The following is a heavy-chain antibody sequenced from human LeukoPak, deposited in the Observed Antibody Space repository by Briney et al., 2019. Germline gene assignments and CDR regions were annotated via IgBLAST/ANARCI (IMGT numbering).Heavy chain of an antibody. V-gene: IGHV3-30*04. Sequence: GRSLRLSCAASGFTFSSYAMHWVRQPPGKGLEWVAVISYDGSNKYYADSVKGRFTISRDNSKNTLYLQMNSLRAEDTAVYYCARGSKSYGDYIRSRIHYFDYWGQGTLVTVSS. D-gene: IGHD4-17*01. CDR2: ISYDGSNK. CDR1: GFTFSSYA. J-gene: IGHJ4*02. CDR3: ARGSKSYGDYIRSRIHYFDY.